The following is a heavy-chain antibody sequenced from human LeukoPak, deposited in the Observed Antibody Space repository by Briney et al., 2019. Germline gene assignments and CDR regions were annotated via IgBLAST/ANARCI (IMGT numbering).Heavy chain of an antibody. CDR1: GGSTSSGDYY. V-gene: IGHV4-30-4*01. Sequence: SQTLSLTCTVSGGSTSSGDYYWSWIRQPPGKGLEWIGYIYYSGSTYYNPSLKSRVTISVDTSKNQFSLKLSSVTAADTAVYYCASFLSQPYYYYYGMDVWGRGTTVTVSS. CDR2: IYYSGST. CDR3: ASFLSQPYYYYYGMDV. J-gene: IGHJ6*02.